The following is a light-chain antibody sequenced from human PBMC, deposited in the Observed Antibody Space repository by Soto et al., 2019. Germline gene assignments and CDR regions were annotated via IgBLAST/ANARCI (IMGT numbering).Light chain of an antibody. CDR1: QSVSSN. J-gene: IGKJ1*01. V-gene: IGKV3-15*01. Sequence: EVVMTQSPATLSVSPGERATLSCRASQSVSSNLAWYQQKPGQAPRLLIYAASTRATGIPARFSGSGSGTEFTLTISSLQSGDVAVYYCQQYNNWWTFGQGTKVEIK. CDR2: AAS. CDR3: QQYNNWWT.